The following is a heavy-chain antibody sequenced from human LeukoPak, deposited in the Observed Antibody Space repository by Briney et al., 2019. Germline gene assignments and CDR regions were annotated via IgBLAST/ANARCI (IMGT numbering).Heavy chain of an antibody. CDR1: GYTFTGYY. Sequence: GASVKVSCKASGYTFTGYYMHWVRQAPGQGLEWMGWINPNSGGTNYAQKFQGRVTMTRDTSISTAYMELSRLRSDDTAVYYCAREHHGGYYYDSSGYPIEFDPWGQGTLVTVSS. V-gene: IGHV1-2*02. D-gene: IGHD3-22*01. CDR2: INPNSGGT. CDR3: AREHHGGYYYDSSGYPIEFDP. J-gene: IGHJ5*02.